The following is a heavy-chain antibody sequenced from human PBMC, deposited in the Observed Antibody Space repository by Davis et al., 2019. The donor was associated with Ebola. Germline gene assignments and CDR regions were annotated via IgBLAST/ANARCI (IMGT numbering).Heavy chain of an antibody. CDR1: GFTFSSYS. CDR2: INHSGST. Sequence: ESLKISCAASGFTFSSYSMNWVRQPPGKGLEWIGEINHSGSTDYNPSLKSRVTISVDTSKNQFSLKLSSVTAADTAVYYCARALGYCRFDPWGQGTLVTVSS. J-gene: IGHJ5*02. V-gene: IGHV4-34*01. CDR3: ARALGYCRFDP. D-gene: IGHD2-15*01.